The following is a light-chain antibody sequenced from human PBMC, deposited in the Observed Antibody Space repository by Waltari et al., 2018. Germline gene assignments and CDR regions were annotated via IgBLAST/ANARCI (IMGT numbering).Light chain of an antibody. CDR3: QAWDSTAPHVV. CDR2: QDS. Sequence: SQELTQPPSVSVSPGQTASITCSGDKLGDKRGCWYQQKPGQSPVMVMYQDSKRPSGIPERFSGSISGNTATLTISVTQAMDEADYYCQAWDSTAPHVVFGGGTKLTVL. V-gene: IGLV3-1*01. J-gene: IGLJ2*01. CDR1: KLGDKR.